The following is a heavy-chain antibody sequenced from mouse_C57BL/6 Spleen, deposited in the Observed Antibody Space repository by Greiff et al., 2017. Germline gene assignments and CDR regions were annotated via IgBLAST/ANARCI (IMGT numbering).Heavy chain of an antibody. V-gene: IGHV3-6*01. CDR3: ARDQLGRIDY. Sequence: EVKLMESGPGLVKPSQSLSLTCSVTGYSITSGYYWNWIRQFPGNKLEWMGYISYDGSNNYNPSLKNRISITRDTSKNQFLLKLNSVTTEDTATYYCARDQLGRIDYWGQGTTLTVSS. D-gene: IGHD4-1*02. J-gene: IGHJ2*01. CDR2: ISYDGSN. CDR1: GYSITSGYY.